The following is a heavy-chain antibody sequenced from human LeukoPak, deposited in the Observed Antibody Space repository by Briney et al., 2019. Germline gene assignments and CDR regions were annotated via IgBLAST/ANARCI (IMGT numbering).Heavy chain of an antibody. J-gene: IGHJ4*01. V-gene: IGHV3-33*06. Sequence: GGSLRLSCAVSGFTMKNYGMHWVRQAPGKGLEWVALMWSDGSNSFYADSVKGRFTISKNNSRNTLFLQMNSLRAEDTAVYYCAKGTDFGDYSLDYWGDGTLVTVSS. CDR1: GFTMKNYG. D-gene: IGHD4-17*01. CDR2: MWSDGSNS. CDR3: AKGTDFGDYSLDY.